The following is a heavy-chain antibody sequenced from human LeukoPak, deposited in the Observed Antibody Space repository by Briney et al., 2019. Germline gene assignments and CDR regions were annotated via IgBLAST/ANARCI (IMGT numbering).Heavy chain of an antibody. V-gene: IGHV3-23*01. CDR1: GFTFSSYA. D-gene: IGHD4-23*01. Sequence: GGSLRLSCAASGFTFSSYAMSWVRQAPGKGLEWVSAISGSGGSTYYADSVKGRFTISRDNSKNTLYLQMNSLRAEDTAVYYCAKESSKLDYGGNSVFDYWGQGTLVTVSS. J-gene: IGHJ4*02. CDR2: ISGSGGST. CDR3: AKESSKLDYGGNSVFDY.